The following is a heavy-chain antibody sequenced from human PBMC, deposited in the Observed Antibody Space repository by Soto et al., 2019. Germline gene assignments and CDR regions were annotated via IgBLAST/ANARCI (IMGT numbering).Heavy chain of an antibody. Sequence: PSETLSLTCAVYGGSFSGYYWSWIRQPPGKGLEWIGEINHSGSTNYNPSLKSRVTISVDTSKNQFSLKLSSVTAADTAVYYCAREPNYDILSGHAFDIWGQGTMVTVSS. D-gene: IGHD3-9*01. V-gene: IGHV4-34*01. CDR3: AREPNYDILSGHAFDI. CDR1: GGSFSGYY. CDR2: INHSGST. J-gene: IGHJ3*02.